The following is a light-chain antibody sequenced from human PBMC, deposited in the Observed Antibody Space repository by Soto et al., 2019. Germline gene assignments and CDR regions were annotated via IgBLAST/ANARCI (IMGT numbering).Light chain of an antibody. V-gene: IGKV3-20*01. J-gene: IGKJ4*01. CDR3: QQYASSPLT. CDR2: GAC. Sequence: EIVLTQSPGTLSLSSGERATLSCRASQSVRSNYLAWYQQKPGQAPRLLIYGACSRATGIPDRFGGSGSGTDFTLTISRLEPEDFAVYYCQQYASSPLTFGGGTKVEIK. CDR1: QSVRSNY.